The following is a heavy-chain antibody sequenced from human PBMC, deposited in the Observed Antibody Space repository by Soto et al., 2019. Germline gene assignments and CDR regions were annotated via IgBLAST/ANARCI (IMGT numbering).Heavy chain of an antibody. CDR3: AREIPHSGYDSPPSDY. CDR1: GFTFSDYY. Sequence: GGSLRLSCAASGFTFSDYYINWIRQAPGKGLEWISYISSSGSTIYYADSVKGRFTISRDNAKNSLYLQMNSLRAEDTAVYYCAREIPHSGYDSPPSDYWGQGTLVTVSS. J-gene: IGHJ4*02. V-gene: IGHV3-11*01. D-gene: IGHD5-12*01. CDR2: ISSSGSTI.